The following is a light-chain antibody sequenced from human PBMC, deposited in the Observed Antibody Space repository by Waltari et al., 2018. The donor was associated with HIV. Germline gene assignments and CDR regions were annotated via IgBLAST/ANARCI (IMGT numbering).Light chain of an antibody. CDR1: KMEIKR. CDR3: QVWDSSGDHSAV. Sequence: SFVLTQPPSGSLPPGQPARITGGENKMEIKRVHCYQQKPGQAPRLVVYDDNDRPSGIPERFSGSNSGNTATLTINRVEAGDEADYYCQVWDSSGDHSAVFGGGTKLTVL. CDR2: DDN. J-gene: IGLJ2*01. V-gene: IGLV3-21*02.